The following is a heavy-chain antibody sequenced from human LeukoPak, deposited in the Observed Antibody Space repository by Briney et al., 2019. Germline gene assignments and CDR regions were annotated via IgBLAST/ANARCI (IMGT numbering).Heavy chain of an antibody. CDR3: ARGKMYGSSGAFDI. J-gene: IGHJ3*02. Sequence: GGSLRLSCTASGFTFGDYAMSWFRQAPGKGLEWVSYISNTGNTIYYADSVKGRFTISRDNAKKTLYLQMNTLRVEDTAVYYCARGKMYGSSGAFDIWGQGTMVTVSS. V-gene: IGHV3-11*01. CDR1: GFTFGDYA. D-gene: IGHD3-10*01. CDR2: ISNTGNTI.